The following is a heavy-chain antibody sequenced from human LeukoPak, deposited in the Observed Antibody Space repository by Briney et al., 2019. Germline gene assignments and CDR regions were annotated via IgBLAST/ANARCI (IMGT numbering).Heavy chain of an antibody. Sequence: AASLKVSCKASGYTFTGYYIYWVRQAPGQGLEWMGRINPNSGGTNYAQKFQGRVTMTRDTSISTAYMELSGLRSDDTAVYYCATSSGSGTYYSFDYWGQGTLVTVSS. J-gene: IGHJ4*02. CDR2: INPNSGGT. D-gene: IGHD3-10*01. CDR1: GYTFTGYY. CDR3: ATSSGSGTYYSFDY. V-gene: IGHV1-2*06.